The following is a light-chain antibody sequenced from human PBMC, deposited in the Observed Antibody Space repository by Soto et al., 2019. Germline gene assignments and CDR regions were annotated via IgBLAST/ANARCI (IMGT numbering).Light chain of an antibody. Sequence: DIQLTQSPSFLSASVGDRVTITCRASQGISSYLAWYQQKPGKAPKLLIYAATTLQSGVPSRFSGSGSGTEFTLTIRSLQPEDFATYHCQQLNSYPYTFGQGTKLEIK. V-gene: IGKV1-9*01. CDR3: QQLNSYPYT. J-gene: IGKJ2*01. CDR1: QGISSY. CDR2: AAT.